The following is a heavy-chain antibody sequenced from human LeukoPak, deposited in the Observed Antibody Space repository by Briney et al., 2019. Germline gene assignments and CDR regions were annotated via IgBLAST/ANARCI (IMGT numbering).Heavy chain of an antibody. D-gene: IGHD5-18*01. Sequence: PGGSLRLPCAASGLTLSGYWMHWVRQAPGKGLVWVSRINGDASSTSYADSVKGRFTISRDNAKSTLYLQMNSQRVEDTAVYYCARARGNTYGYFEYWGQGTLVTVSS. J-gene: IGHJ4*02. CDR2: INGDASST. CDR3: ARARGNTYGYFEY. V-gene: IGHV3-74*01. CDR1: GLTLSGYW.